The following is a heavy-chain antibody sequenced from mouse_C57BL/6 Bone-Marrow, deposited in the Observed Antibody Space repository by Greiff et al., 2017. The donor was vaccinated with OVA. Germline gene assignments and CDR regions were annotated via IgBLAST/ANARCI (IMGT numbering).Heavy chain of an antibody. D-gene: IGHD2-14*01. CDR1: GYSITSGYY. J-gene: IGHJ3*01. CDR2: ISYDGSN. V-gene: IGHV3-6*01. Sequence: EVKLVESGPGLVKPSQSLSLTCSVTGYSITSGYYWNWIRQFPGNKLEWMGYISYDGSNNYNPSLKNRISITRDTSKNQFFLKLNSVTTEDTATYYCARERVREGFAYWGQGTLVTVSA. CDR3: ARERVREGFAY.